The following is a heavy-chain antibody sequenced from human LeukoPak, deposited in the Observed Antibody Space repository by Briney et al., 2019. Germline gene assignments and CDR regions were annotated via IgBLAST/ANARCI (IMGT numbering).Heavy chain of an antibody. CDR2: ISGSGGST. CDR3: VVAAGTSRRTWFDP. J-gene: IGHJ5*02. D-gene: IGHD6-13*01. V-gene: IGHV3-23*01. Sequence: PGGSLRLSCAASGFTFSSYAMSWVRQAPGKGLEWVSAISGSGGSTYYADSVKGRFTISRDNSKNTLYLQMNSLRAEDTAVYYYVVAAGTSRRTWFDPWGQGTLVTVSS. CDR1: GFTFSSYA.